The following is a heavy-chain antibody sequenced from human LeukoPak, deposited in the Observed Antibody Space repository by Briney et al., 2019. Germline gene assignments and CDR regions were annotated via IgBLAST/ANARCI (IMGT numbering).Heavy chain of an antibody. CDR2: LSYSGTS. CDR1: GGSITSYY. CDR3: ARMQGPRYFDL. Sequence: SETLSLTCTVSGGSITSYYWSWIRQPPGKGLEWIGFLSYSGTSNYNPSLKSRVTISLDTSKNQLSLKLSSATAADTAVYYCARMQGPRYFDLWGRGTLVTVSS. J-gene: IGHJ2*01. V-gene: IGHV4-59*08.